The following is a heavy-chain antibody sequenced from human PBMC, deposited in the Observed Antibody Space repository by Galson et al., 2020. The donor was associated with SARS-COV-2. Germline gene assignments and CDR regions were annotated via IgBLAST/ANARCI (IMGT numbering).Heavy chain of an antibody. CDR3: ARLNWELQDALDL. Sequence: ETSETLSLTCTVSGGSMSGDYYWNWVRQHPGRGLEWIGYIFSGGTTYYNPSPTPRLTILLDTSKSQFSLKLTSVTVADTAVYFCARLNWELQDALDLWGLGTMVTVAS. CDR2: IFSGGTT. D-gene: IGHD1-7*01. J-gene: IGHJ3*01. CDR1: GGSMSGDYY. V-gene: IGHV4-31*03.